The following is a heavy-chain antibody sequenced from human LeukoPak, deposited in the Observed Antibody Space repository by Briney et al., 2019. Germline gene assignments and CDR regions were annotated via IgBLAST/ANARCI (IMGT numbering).Heavy chain of an antibody. CDR2: ISGSGGST. Sequence: GGSLRLSCAASGFTFSSYAMGWVRQAPGKGLEWVSAISGSGGSTDYADSVKGRFTISRDNSKNTLYLQMNSLTAEDTAVYYCAKSRRYYDILTGYYDYWGQGTQVTVSS. CDR3: AKSRRYYDILTGYYDY. J-gene: IGHJ4*02. D-gene: IGHD3-9*01. CDR1: GFTFSSYA. V-gene: IGHV3-23*01.